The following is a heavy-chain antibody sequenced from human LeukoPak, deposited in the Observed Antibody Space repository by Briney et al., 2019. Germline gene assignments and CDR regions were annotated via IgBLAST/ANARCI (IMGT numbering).Heavy chain of an antibody. Sequence: SETLSLTCTVPGGSISSSSYYWGWIRQPPGKGLEWIGSIYYSGSTYYNPSLKSRVTISVDTSKNQFSLKLSSVTAADTAVYYCARSLSGSYPSNWFDPWGQGTLVTVSS. CDR1: GGSISSSSYY. CDR3: ARSLSGSYPSNWFDP. J-gene: IGHJ5*02. V-gene: IGHV4-39*01. CDR2: IYYSGST. D-gene: IGHD3-10*01.